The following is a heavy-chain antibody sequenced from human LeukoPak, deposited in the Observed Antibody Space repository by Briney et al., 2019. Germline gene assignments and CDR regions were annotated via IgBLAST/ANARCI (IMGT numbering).Heavy chain of an antibody. CDR3: ASRVVPAALPFDY. CDR1: GYSINRGYH. Sequence: SETLSLTCTVSGYSINRGYHWGWIRPPPGKGLEWIGYIYHSGSTYYNPSLKSRVTISVDTSKNQFSLKLNSVTAADTAVYYCASRVVPAALPFDYWGQGTLVTVSA. V-gene: IGHV4-38-2*02. J-gene: IGHJ4*02. D-gene: IGHD2-2*01. CDR2: IYHSGST.